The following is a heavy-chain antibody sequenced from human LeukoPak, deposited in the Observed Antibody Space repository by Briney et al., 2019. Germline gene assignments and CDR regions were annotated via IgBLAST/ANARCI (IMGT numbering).Heavy chain of an antibody. CDR3: TRDGPQTIPLDY. Sequence: GSLRLSCGASGFTFSRDWMHWVRQAPGKGLEWVSLISGEGNLVVYADSVKGRFTVSRDNAKNTLYLQMNSLRAEGTAVYYCTRDGPQTIPLDYWGQGTLVTVSS. V-gene: IGHV3-74*01. J-gene: IGHJ4*02. CDR1: GFTFSRDW. CDR2: ISGEGNLV. D-gene: IGHD2-21*01.